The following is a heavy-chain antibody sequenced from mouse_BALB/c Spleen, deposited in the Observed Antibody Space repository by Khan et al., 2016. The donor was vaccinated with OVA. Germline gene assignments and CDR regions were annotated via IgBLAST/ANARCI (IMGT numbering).Heavy chain of an antibody. CDR3: VRNGFGNYGIWHY. J-gene: IGHJ2*01. V-gene: IGHV1-5*01. D-gene: IGHD2-1*01. Sequence: VQLQQSGTVLARPGASVKMSCKASGYTFTNYWVHWVKQRPGQGLEWIGTIFPGNRDTNYNQKFTGKAKLTAVTSTSTAYMELSSLTNEDSAVYYCVRNGFGNYGIWHYWAQGTTLTASS. CDR2: IFPGNRDT. CDR1: GYTFTNYW.